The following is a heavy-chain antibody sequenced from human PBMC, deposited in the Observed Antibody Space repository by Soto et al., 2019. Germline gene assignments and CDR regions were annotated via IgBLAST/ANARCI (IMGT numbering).Heavy chain of an antibody. J-gene: IGHJ4*02. D-gene: IGHD4-17*01. Sequence: SETLSLTCTVSGGSVTNSSYYWGWIRQSPGKGLEWIGSVYYRGRSYSKSSVKSRVTISVDTPKNRFSLSLNSVTASDTAVYFCVSQRTTVPTQAYFDYWGPGALVTVSS. CDR3: VSQRTTVPTQAYFDY. CDR1: GGSVTNSSYY. CDR2: VYYRGRS. V-gene: IGHV4-39*01.